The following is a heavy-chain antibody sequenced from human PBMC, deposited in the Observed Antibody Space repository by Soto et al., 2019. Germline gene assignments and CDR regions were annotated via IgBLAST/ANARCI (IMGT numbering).Heavy chain of an antibody. J-gene: IGHJ4*02. D-gene: IGHD5-18*01. Sequence: PSETLSLTCSVSGGSISSSTSYWGWVRQPPGKRLEWIGSLYYSSSTSTGSTYYNPSLQSRVTISVDTSKNQFSLKLTSATATETAIYYCATKRGYSYGYFDFWGQGNLVTVSS. CDR2: LYYSSSTSTGST. CDR3: ATKRGYSYGYFDF. V-gene: IGHV4-39*01. CDR1: GGSISSSTSY.